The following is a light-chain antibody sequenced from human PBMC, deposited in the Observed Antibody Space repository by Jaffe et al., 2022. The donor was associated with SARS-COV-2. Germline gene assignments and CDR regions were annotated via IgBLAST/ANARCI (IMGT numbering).Light chain of an antibody. CDR1: SSNIGANYA. Sequence: QSVLTQPPSVSGAPGQRVTIPCTGSSSNIGANYAVHWYQQLPGTAPKLLIYRNTNRPSGVPDRFSASKSGTSASLAITGLQAEDEADYYCQSYDTSLSAVVFGGGTKLTVL. J-gene: IGLJ2*01. CDR2: RNT. CDR3: QSYDTSLSAVV. V-gene: IGLV1-40*01.